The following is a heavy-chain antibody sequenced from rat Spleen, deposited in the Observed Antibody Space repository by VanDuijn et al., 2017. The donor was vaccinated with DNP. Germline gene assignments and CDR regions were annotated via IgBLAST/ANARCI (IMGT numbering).Heavy chain of an antibody. CDR3: ARWPGYNPPYAMDA. V-gene: IGHV3-3*01. CDR1: GYSITSSYR. Sequence: GPGLVKPSQSLSLTCSVTGYSITSSYRWNWIRKFPGNKLEWMGSVNSAGTTNYNPSLKSRISITRDTSKNQLFLQVNSVTTEDTATYYCARWPGYNPPYAMDAWGQGTSVTVSS. CDR2: VNSAGTT. D-gene: IGHD1-4*01. J-gene: IGHJ4*01.